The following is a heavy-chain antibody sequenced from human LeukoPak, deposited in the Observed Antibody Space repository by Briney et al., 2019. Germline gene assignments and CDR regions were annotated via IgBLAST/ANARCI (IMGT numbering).Heavy chain of an antibody. Sequence: SETLSLTCTVSGGSISSSSYYWGWIRQPPGKGLEWIGSIYYSGSTYYNPSLKSRVTISVDTSKNQFSLKLSSVTAADTAVYYCARGERSGYMDVWGKGTTVTVSS. CDR3: ARGERSGYMDV. V-gene: IGHV4-39*07. D-gene: IGHD3-16*01. J-gene: IGHJ6*03. CDR1: GGSISSSSYY. CDR2: IYYSGST.